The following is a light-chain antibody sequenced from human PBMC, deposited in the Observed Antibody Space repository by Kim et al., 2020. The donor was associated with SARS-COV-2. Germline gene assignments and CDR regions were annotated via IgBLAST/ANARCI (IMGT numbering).Light chain of an antibody. CDR3: QHYSASSGVT. Sequence: PGEGGPPSCSTHQVVASNFLAWYHQNPRQAPRLLICDTCRRATGIPNSSGASACAKEFSLTISRLAREDFAVYYCQHYSASSGVTFGQGTRLEIK. CDR1: QVVASNF. V-gene: IGKV3-20*01. J-gene: IGKJ5*01. CDR2: DTC.